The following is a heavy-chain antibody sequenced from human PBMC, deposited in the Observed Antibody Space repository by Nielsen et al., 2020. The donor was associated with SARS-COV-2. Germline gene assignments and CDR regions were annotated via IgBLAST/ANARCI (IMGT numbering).Heavy chain of an antibody. Sequence: GESLKISCAASGFTFSDYYMSWIRQAPGKGLEWVSAISGSGGSTYYADSVKGRFTISRDNSKNTLYLQMNSLRAEDTAVYYCAKDQGEMATKFPQYYFDYWGQGTLVTVSS. V-gene: IGHV3-23*01. CDR3: AKDQGEMATKFPQYYFDY. J-gene: IGHJ4*02. D-gene: IGHD5-24*01. CDR2: ISGSGGST. CDR1: GFTFSDYY.